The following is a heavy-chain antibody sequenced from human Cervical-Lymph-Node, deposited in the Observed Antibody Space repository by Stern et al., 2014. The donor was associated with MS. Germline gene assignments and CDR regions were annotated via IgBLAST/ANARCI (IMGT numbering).Heavy chain of an antibody. CDR2: IHHRGSA. Sequence: QLQLQESGPGLVKPSETLSLTCTVSGGSIRSFYCSWIRQPPGKGLEWIGHIHHRGSARYNPSLKSRVTISVDTSKNQCSLKLSSVTAADTAVYYCARDRGNNWNFEGYFDYWGQGTPVTVSS. CDR3: ARDRGNNWNFEGYFDY. D-gene: IGHD1-1*01. CDR1: GGSIRSFY. V-gene: IGHV4-59*01. J-gene: IGHJ4*02.